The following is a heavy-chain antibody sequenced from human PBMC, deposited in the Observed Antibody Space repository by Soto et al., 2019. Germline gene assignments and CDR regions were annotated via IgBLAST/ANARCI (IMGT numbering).Heavy chain of an antibody. CDR3: ARKGVAFDY. J-gene: IGHJ4*02. V-gene: IGHV3-48*02. CDR2: ISTTSSSI. Sequence: GSLRLSCAASGFTFSSYSMNWVRQAPGKGLEWISYISTTSSSIYYADSAKGRFTISRDNAKNSLFLQMNSLRDEDTAVYYCARKGVAFDYWGQGALVTVSS. D-gene: IGHD3-3*01. CDR1: GFTFSSYS.